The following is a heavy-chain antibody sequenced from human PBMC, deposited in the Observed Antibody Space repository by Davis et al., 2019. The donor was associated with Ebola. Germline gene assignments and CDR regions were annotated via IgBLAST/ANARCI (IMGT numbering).Heavy chain of an antibody. CDR2: INHSGST. J-gene: IGHJ6*02. Sequence: MPGGSLRLSCAVYGGSFSGYYWSWIRQPPGKGLEWIGEINHSGSTNYNPSLKSRVTISVDTSKNQFSLKLSSVTAADTAVYYCARGKYSGYDQNYHYYYGMDVWGQGTTVTVSS. V-gene: IGHV4-34*01. CDR3: ARGKYSGYDQNYHYYYGMDV. CDR1: GGSFSGYY. D-gene: IGHD5-12*01.